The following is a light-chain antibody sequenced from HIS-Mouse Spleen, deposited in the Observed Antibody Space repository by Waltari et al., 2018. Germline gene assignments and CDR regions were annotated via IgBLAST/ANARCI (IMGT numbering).Light chain of an antibody. CDR2: DVS. CDR1: SSDVGGYNY. J-gene: IGLJ2*01. V-gene: IGLV2-11*01. Sequence: QSALTQPRSVSGSPGQSVTISCTGTSSDVGGYNYFPWYQQHPGKAPKLMIYDVSKRPSGVPDRFSGSKSGNTASLTISGLQAEDEADYYFCSYAGSYTFVVFGGGTKLTVL. CDR3: CSYAGSYTFVV.